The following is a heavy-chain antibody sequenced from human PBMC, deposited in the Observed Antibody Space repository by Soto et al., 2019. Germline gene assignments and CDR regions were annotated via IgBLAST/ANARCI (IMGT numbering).Heavy chain of an antibody. CDR3: ARDMRLVNYFDY. CDR2: IWYDGSNK. Sequence: GGSLRLSCAASGFTFSSYGMHWVRQAPGKGLEWVAVIWYDGSNKYYADSVKGRFTISRDNSKNTLYLQMNSLRAEDTAVYYCARDMRLVNYFDYWGQGTLVTVSS. V-gene: IGHV3-33*08. J-gene: IGHJ4*02. CDR1: GFTFSSYG. D-gene: IGHD6-6*01.